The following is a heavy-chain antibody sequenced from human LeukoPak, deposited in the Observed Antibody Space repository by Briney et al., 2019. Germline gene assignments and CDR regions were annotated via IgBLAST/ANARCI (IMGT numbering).Heavy chain of an antibody. D-gene: IGHD6-19*01. Sequence: ASVKVSCKASGYTFTSYGISWVRQAPGQWLEWMRWISAYNGNTNYAQKLQGRVTMTTDTSTSTAYMELRSLRSDDTAVYYCARTRQQWLALDYWGQGTLVTVSS. V-gene: IGHV1-18*01. CDR1: GYTFTSYG. CDR3: ARTRQQWLALDY. CDR2: ISAYNGNT. J-gene: IGHJ4*02.